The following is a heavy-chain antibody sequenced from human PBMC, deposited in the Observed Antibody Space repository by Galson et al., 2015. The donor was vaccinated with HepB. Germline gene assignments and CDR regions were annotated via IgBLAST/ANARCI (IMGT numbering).Heavy chain of an antibody. J-gene: IGHJ3*02. CDR2: IRYDGSNK. D-gene: IGHD3-10*01. V-gene: IGHV3-30*02. CDR1: GFTFSSYG. CDR3: AKDPYGSGSYRDAFDI. Sequence: SLRLSCAASGFTFSSYGMHWVRQAPGKELEWVAFIRYDGSNKYYADSVKGRFTISRDNSKNTLYLQMNSLRAEDTAVYYCAKDPYGSGSYRDAFDIWGQGTMVTVSS.